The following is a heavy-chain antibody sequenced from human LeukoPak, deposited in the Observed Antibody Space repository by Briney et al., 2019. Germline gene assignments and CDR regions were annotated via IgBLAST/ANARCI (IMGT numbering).Heavy chain of an antibody. CDR2: MYYGGNS. CDR3: ARAGYSYGTGYYFDY. V-gene: IGHV4-30-4*02. D-gene: IGHD5-18*01. Sequence: SETLSLTCTDSGGSISSVGYYWSWIRQFPGRGLEWIGYMYYGGNSYYNPSLKSRVTISLDTSKNQFSLKLSSVTAADAAVYYCARAGYSYGTGYYFDYWGQGALVTVSS. J-gene: IGHJ4*02. CDR1: GGSISSVGYY.